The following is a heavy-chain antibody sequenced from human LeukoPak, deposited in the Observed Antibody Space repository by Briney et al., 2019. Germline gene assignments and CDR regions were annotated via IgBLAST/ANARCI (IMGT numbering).Heavy chain of an antibody. CDR2: ISGSGGST. Sequence: PGGSLRLSCAASGFTLSSYAMSWVRQAPGKGLEWVSAISGSGGSTYYADSVKGRFTISRDNSKNTLYLQMNSLRAEDTAVYYCAKDSRYDTMIVVVISFDYWGQGTLVTVSS. D-gene: IGHD3-22*01. CDR1: GFTLSSYA. J-gene: IGHJ4*02. CDR3: AKDSRYDTMIVVVISFDY. V-gene: IGHV3-23*01.